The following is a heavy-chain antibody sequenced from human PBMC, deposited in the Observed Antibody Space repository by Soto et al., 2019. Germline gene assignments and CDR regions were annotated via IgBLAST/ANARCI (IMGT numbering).Heavy chain of an antibody. CDR1: GYTFTSYA. Sequence: ASVKVSCKASGYTFTSYAMHWVRQAPGQRLEWMGWINAGNGNTKYSQKFQGRVTITRDTSASTAYMELSSLRSGDTAVYYCARLYYDILTGPGGMDVWGQGTTVTVSS. CDR2: INAGNGNT. V-gene: IGHV1-3*01. J-gene: IGHJ6*02. D-gene: IGHD3-9*01. CDR3: ARLYYDILTGPGGMDV.